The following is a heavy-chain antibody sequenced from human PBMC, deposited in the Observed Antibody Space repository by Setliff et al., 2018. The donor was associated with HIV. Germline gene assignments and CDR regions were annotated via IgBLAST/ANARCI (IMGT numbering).Heavy chain of an antibody. CDR3: ARGGGPTIFGLDP. CDR2: IYCSGTT. D-gene: IGHD3-3*01. V-gene: IGHV4-59*01. Sequence: ASETLSLTCTISGGSINSYYWSWIRQPPGKGLEWIGYIYCSGTTNYNPSLKSRVTISVDTSNNQFSLKLSSLTAADTAVYYCARGGGPTIFGLDPWGQGTLVTVSS. J-gene: IGHJ5*02. CDR1: GGSINSYY.